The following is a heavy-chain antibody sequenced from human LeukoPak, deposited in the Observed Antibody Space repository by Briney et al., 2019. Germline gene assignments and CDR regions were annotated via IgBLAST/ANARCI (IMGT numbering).Heavy chain of an antibody. J-gene: IGHJ4*02. CDR1: GYSFTSYC. V-gene: IGHV5-51*01. CDR3: ARTRRDGYNYSGGSDY. CDR2: IYPVGSDT. Sequence: GESLKISCKGSGYSFTSYCIAWVRQMPGKGLEWMGIIYPVGSDTRYSPSFQGQVTISADKSISTAYLPWSSLKASDTAMYYCARTRRDGYNYSGGSDYWGQGTLVTVSS. D-gene: IGHD5-24*01.